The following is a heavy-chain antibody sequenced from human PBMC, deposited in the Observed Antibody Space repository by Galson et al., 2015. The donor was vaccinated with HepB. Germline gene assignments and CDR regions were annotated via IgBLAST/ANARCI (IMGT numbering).Heavy chain of an antibody. J-gene: IGHJ3*02. CDR2: ITGSGGST. V-gene: IGHV3-23*01. CDR1: GFTFSNYA. CDR3: AGLLYDFWSGYQIWRGTDAFDI. D-gene: IGHD3-3*01. Sequence: SLRLSCAASGFTFSNYAMSWVRQAPGKGLEWVSAITGSGGSTYYADSVKGRFTISRDNSKNTLDLQMNSLRAEDTAVYYCAGLLYDFWSGYQIWRGTDAFDIWGQGTMVTVSS.